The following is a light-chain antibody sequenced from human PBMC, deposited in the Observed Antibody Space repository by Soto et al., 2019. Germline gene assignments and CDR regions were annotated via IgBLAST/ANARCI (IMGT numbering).Light chain of an antibody. CDR2: AAS. CDR1: QDINNY. J-gene: IGKJ5*01. V-gene: IGKV1-9*01. Sequence: IQLTQSPSSLSASVGDRITITCRASQDINNYLAWYQQKPGQGPRLLIYAASTLQSGVSSRFRGSGSGTDFTLTISSLQPEDFATYYCQQANSFPLTFGQGTRLEIK. CDR3: QQANSFPLT.